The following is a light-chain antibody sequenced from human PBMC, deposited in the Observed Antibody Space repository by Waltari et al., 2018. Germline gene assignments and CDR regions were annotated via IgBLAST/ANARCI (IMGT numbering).Light chain of an antibody. Sequence: QSALTQPASVPGSPGPSITISCTGTDSDVGAYNFVSWYRQHPGKAPHLIIYEVSERPPGISDLFSGSKSYNTASLTISGLQADDEAVYYCSSYTTSNAPGVFGTGTKVTVL. J-gene: IGLJ1*01. CDR3: SSYTTSNAPGV. CDR1: DSDVGAYNF. V-gene: IGLV2-14*01. CDR2: EVS.